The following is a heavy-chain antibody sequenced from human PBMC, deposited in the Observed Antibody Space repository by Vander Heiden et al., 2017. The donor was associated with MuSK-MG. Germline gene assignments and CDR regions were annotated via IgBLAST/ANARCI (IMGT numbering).Heavy chain of an antibody. V-gene: IGHV3-23*01. CDR1: GFIFSNYA. J-gene: IGHJ4*02. CDR2: ISGSGGTT. CDR3: ARDQGGRFLTGYYHY. Sequence: EVQLLVSGGGLVQPGGSLRLSCAASGFIFSNYAMGWVRQAPGKGLEWCSAISGSGGTTYYADSVKGRFTISRDNSKNTLYLQMNSLRAEDTAVYYCARDQGGRFLTGYYHYWGQGTLVTVSS. D-gene: IGHD3-9*01.